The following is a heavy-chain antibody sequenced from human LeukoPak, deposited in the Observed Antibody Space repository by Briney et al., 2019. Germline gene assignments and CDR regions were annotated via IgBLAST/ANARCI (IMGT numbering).Heavy chain of an antibody. Sequence: ASVKVSCKASGYTFTSYGISWVRQAPGQGLEWMGWISAYNGNTNYAQKLQGRVTMTTDTSTSTAYMELRSLRSEDTAVYYCARGASYYGSGSYNLGFDYWGQGTLVTVSS. V-gene: IGHV1-18*01. J-gene: IGHJ4*02. CDR1: GYTFTSYG. D-gene: IGHD3-10*01. CDR3: ARGASYYGSGSYNLGFDY. CDR2: ISAYNGNT.